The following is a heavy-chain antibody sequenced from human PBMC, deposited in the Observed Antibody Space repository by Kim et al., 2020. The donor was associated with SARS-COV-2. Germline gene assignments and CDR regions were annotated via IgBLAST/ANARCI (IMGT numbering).Heavy chain of an antibody. V-gene: IGHV4-34*01. CDR1: GGSFSGYY. Sequence: SETLSLTCAVYGGSFSGYYWSWIRQPPGKGLEWIGEINHSGSTNYNPSLKSRVTISVDTSKNQFSLKLSSVTAADTAVYYCARGSVAGTGLYNAKGYWGQGTLVTVSS. J-gene: IGHJ4*02. D-gene: IGHD6-19*01. CDR2: INHSGST. CDR3: ARGSVAGTGLYNAKGY.